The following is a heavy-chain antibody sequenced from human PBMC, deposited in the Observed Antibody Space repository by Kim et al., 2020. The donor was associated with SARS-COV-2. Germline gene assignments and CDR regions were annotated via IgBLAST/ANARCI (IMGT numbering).Heavy chain of an antibody. CDR2: FNPSESDAAT. CDR1: GYTFSSYF. D-gene: IGHD3-10*01. CDR3: ARAQVPRGEYFLFGMDV. J-gene: IGHJ6*01. Sequence: ASVKVSCTTSGYTFSSYFIHWVRQAPGQCLEWMGVFNPSESDAATMSAQKFQGRFTMTVDTSTSTAYMELNSLRSDDTAMYYCARAQVPRGEYFLFGMDVGRQGTPVTLSS. V-gene: IGHV1-46*01.